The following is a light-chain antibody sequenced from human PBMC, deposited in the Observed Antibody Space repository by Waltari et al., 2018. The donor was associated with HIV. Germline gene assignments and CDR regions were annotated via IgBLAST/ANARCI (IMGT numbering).Light chain of an antibody. V-gene: IGKV1-27*01. Sequence: DIQMTQSPSSLSASVGDRVTITCRASQDISNYLTWYQQKPGRAPKLLISAASTLQSGVPARFSGSGSGTDFTLTIGSLQPEDVATYYCQNYNSVPVTVGPGTKVDI. J-gene: IGKJ3*01. CDR2: AAS. CDR3: QNYNSVPVT. CDR1: QDISNY.